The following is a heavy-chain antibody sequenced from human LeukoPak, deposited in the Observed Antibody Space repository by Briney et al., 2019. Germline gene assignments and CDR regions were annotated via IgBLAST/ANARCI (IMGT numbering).Heavy chain of an antibody. Sequence: GGSLRLSCAASGFSFIDYAMSWVRQAPGKGLEWVANIKQDGSEKYYVDSVKGRFTISRDNAKNSLYLQMNSLRAEDTAVYYCARDSSDFWSGYFFSYYYGMDVWGQGTTVTVSS. D-gene: IGHD3-3*01. CDR2: IKQDGSEK. J-gene: IGHJ6*02. CDR1: GFSFIDYA. CDR3: ARDSSDFWSGYFFSYYYGMDV. V-gene: IGHV3-7*01.